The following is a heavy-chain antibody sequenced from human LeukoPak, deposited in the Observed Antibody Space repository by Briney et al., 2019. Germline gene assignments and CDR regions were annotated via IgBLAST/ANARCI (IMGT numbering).Heavy chain of an antibody. CDR3: ARTVDTAMVPSLDY. CDR1: GYSFTSSW. D-gene: IGHD5-18*01. CDR2: IYPGDSDT. V-gene: IGHV5-51*01. Sequence: GESLRISCKGSGYSFTSSWIGWVRQMPGKGLEWMGIIYPGDSDTRYSPSFQGQVTISADKSISTAYLQWSSLKASDTAMYYCARTVDTAMVPSLDYWGQGTLVTVSS. J-gene: IGHJ4*02.